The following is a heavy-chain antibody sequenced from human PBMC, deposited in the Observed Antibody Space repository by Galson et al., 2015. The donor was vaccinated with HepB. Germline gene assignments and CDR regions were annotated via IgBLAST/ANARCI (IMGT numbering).Heavy chain of an antibody. D-gene: IGHD2-15*01. CDR1: GYTFTSYG. Sequence: SVKVSCKASGYTFTSYGISWVRQAPGQGLEWMGWISAYNGNTNYAQKLQGRVTMTTDTSTSTAYMELRSLRSDDTAVYYCARDWRGGGDIVVVVADRYYYGMDVWGQGTTVTVSS. CDR3: ARDWRGGGDIVVVVADRYYYGMDV. J-gene: IGHJ6*02. CDR2: ISAYNGNT. V-gene: IGHV1-18*04.